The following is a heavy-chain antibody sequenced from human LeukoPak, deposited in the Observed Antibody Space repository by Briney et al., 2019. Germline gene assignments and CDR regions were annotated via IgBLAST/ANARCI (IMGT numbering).Heavy chain of an antibody. CDR2: ISSSSSYI. Sequence: GGSLRLSCAASGFTFSSYSMTWVRQAPGKGLEWISSISSSSSYIYYADSVKGRFTISRDNAKNSLYLQMNSLRAEDTAVYYCTRVEETATTAAIIRKYSYYYYYMDVWGKGNTVTVSS. D-gene: IGHD4-11*01. CDR3: TRVEETATTAAIIRKYSYYYYYMDV. CDR1: GFTFSSYS. V-gene: IGHV3-21*01. J-gene: IGHJ6*03.